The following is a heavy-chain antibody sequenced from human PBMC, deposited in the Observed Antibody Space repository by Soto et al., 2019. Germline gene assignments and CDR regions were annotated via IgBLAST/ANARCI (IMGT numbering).Heavy chain of an antibody. D-gene: IGHD3-10*01. J-gene: IGHJ5*02. Sequence: SETLSLTCTVSGGSVSSGSYYWSWIRQPPGKGLEWIGYIYYSGSTNYNPSLKSRVTISVDTSKNQFSLKLSSVTAADTAVYYCARDHVVRGVINWFDRCGQGTLGTVSS. V-gene: IGHV4-61*01. CDR3: ARDHVVRGVINWFDR. CDR1: GGSVSSGSYY. CDR2: IYYSGST.